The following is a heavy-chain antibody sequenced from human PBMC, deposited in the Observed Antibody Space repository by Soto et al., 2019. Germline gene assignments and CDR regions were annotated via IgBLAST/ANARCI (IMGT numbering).Heavy chain of an antibody. CDR1: GFTFSSYS. V-gene: IGHV3-48*02. CDR2: ISSSSSTI. Sequence: EVQLVESGGGLVQPGGSLRLSCAASGFTFSSYSMNWVRQAPGKGLEWVSYISSSSSTIYYADSVKGRFTISRDNAKNSLYLQMNSLRDEDTAVYYCASLWFGELEAFDIWGQGTMVTVSS. D-gene: IGHD3-10*01. J-gene: IGHJ3*02. CDR3: ASLWFGELEAFDI.